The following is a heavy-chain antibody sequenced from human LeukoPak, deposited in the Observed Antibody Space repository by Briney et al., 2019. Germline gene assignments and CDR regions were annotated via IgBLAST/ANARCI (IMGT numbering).Heavy chain of an antibody. CDR1: GFTVSSNY. Sequence: GGSLRLSCAASGFTVSSNYMSWVRQAPGKGLEWVSVIYSGGSTYYADSVKGRFTISRDNSKNTLYLQMNSLRAEDTAVYYCVRGCSGGSCYSDAFDIWGQGTMVTVSS. J-gene: IGHJ3*02. CDR3: VRGCSGGSCYSDAFDI. D-gene: IGHD2-15*01. CDR2: IYSGGST. V-gene: IGHV3-66*01.